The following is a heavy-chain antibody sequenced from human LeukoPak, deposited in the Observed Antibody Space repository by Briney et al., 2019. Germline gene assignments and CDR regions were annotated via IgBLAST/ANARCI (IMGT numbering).Heavy chain of an antibody. Sequence: GGSLRLSCAASGFIFSNYGMTWVRQAPGKRLEWVSTISGSTVITFYADSVKGRFTISRDNSENTLYLQMDSLRAEDTAVYYCAKDRPSSYCSGGTCSGENWFDPWGQGTLVTVSS. CDR1: GFIFSNYG. CDR3: AKDRPSSYCSGGTCSGENWFDP. CDR2: ISGSTVIT. V-gene: IGHV3-23*01. J-gene: IGHJ5*02. D-gene: IGHD2-15*01.